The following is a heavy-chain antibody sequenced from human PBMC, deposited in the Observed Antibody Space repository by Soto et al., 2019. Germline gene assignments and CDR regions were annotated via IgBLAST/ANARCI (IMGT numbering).Heavy chain of an antibody. CDR2: INHSGST. J-gene: IGHJ5*02. CDR3: ARDFFDSSDYTTNWFDP. Sequence: SETLSLTCAVYGGSFSGYYCSWIRQPPGKGLEWIGEINHSGSTNYNPSLKSRVTISVDTSKNQFSLKLTSVTAADAALYYCARDFFDSSDYTTNWFDPWGQGTLVTVSS. CDR1: GGSFSGYY. V-gene: IGHV4-34*01. D-gene: IGHD3-22*01.